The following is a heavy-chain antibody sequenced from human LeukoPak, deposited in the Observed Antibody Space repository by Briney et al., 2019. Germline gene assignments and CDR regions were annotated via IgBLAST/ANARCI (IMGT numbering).Heavy chain of an antibody. Sequence: PSETLSLTCTVSGGSISGYYWSWIRQPPGKELEWIGYISYIGSTNYNPSLKSRVTISVDTSKNQFSLKLTSVTAADTAVYYCARGTSGSYYGVWFDPWGQGTLVTVSS. CDR1: GGSISGYY. CDR2: ISYIGST. D-gene: IGHD1-26*01. J-gene: IGHJ5*02. V-gene: IGHV4-59*01. CDR3: ARGTSGSYYGVWFDP.